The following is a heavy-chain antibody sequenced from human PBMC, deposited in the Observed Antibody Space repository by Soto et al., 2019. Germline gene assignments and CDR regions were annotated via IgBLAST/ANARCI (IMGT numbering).Heavy chain of an antibody. CDR2: INSDGSRT. CDR3: ARDPGYSGYQSGDY. J-gene: IGHJ4*02. Sequence: GGSLRLSCAASGFSLSNYWMHWVRQAPGKGLVWVSRINSDGSRTSYADSVKGRFTISRDNAKNTLYLQMNSLRAEDTAVYYCARDPGYSGYQSGDYWGQGTLVTISS. D-gene: IGHD5-12*01. CDR1: GFSLSNYW. V-gene: IGHV3-74*01.